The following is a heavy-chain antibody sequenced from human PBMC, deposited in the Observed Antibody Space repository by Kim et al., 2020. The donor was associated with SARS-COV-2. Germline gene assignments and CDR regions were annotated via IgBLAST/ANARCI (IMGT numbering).Heavy chain of an antibody. CDR1: GGTLSNYA. J-gene: IGHJ6*02. V-gene: IGHV1-69*13. CDR2: IIPIFGTT. CDR3: ARDMGYCSGGSCYDYYYGMDV. D-gene: IGHD2-15*01. Sequence: SVKVSCKASGGTLSNYAISWVRQAPGQGLEWMGGIIPIFGTTNYAQKFQGRVTITADESTSTAYMELSSLRSEDTAVYYCARDMGYCSGGSCYDYYYGMDVWGQGTTVTVSS.